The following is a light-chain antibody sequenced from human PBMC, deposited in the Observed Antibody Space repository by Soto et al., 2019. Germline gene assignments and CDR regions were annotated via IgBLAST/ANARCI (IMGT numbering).Light chain of an antibody. CDR1: SSDVGGYNY. V-gene: IGLV2-14*03. J-gene: IGLJ1*01. CDR3: SSYRSTSIPYV. Sequence: QSALSQPASVSGSPGQSMTISCTGTSSDVGGYNYVSWFQHHPGKAPKLMIYDVGNRPSGVSDRFSGSKSGNTASLTISGLQAEDEADYYCSSYRSTSIPYVFGTGTKVTVL. CDR2: DVG.